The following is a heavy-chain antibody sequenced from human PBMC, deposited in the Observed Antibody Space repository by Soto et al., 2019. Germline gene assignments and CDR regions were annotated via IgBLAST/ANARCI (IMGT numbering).Heavy chain of an antibody. V-gene: IGHV3-30-3*01. D-gene: IGHD5-12*01. CDR2: ISYDGSNK. Sequence: GGSLRLSCAASGFTFSSYAMHWVRQAPGKGLEWVAVISYDGSNKYYADSVKGRFTISRDNSKNTLYLQMNSLRAEDTAVYYCARDRDIVASQHYYYYYGMDVWGQGTTVTVSS. CDR1: GFTFSSYA. CDR3: ARDRDIVASQHYYYYYGMDV. J-gene: IGHJ6*02.